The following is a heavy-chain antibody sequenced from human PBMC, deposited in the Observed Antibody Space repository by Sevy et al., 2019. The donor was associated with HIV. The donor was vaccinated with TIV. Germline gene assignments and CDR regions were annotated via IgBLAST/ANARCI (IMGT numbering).Heavy chain of an antibody. J-gene: IGHJ6*02. V-gene: IGHV3-33*01. CDR1: GFTLSSYG. CDR2: IRYDGSNK. CDR3: ARDRLGITISAEWGGGMDV. D-gene: IGHD3-3*01. Sequence: GGYLRLSCVASGFTLSSYGMHWVRQAPGKGLEWVAVIRYDGSNKYYADSVKGRFTISRDNSKNTLYLQMNSLRAEDTAVYYCARDRLGITISAEWGGGMDVWGQGTTVTVSS.